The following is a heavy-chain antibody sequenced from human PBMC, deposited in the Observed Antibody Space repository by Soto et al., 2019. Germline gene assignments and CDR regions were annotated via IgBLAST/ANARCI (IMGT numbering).Heavy chain of an antibody. CDR3: AVAYGLDV. CDR1: GFTFTSFW. D-gene: IGHD2-15*01. Sequence: EVQLVESGGGLVQPGGSLRLSGVASGFTFTSFWMTWVRQAPGRGLEWVANIKADGSEKYYVDSVKGRFTISRDNARNSVYLQMDSLRAEDTAVYYCAVAYGLDVWGQGTTVSVSS. J-gene: IGHJ6*02. CDR2: IKADGSEK. V-gene: IGHV3-7*01.